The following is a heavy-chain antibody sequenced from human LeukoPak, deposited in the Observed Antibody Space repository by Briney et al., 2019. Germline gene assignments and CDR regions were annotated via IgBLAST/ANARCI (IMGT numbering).Heavy chain of an antibody. Sequence: PGGSLRLSCAASGFTVSSNYMSWVRQAPGKGLEWVSVIHSGGSLYYADSVKGRFTISRDNSKNTLYLQMNSLRAEDTTVYYCARAPTGQWFFDLWGRGTLVTVSS. CDR2: IHSGGSL. CDR3: ARAPTGQWFFDL. D-gene: IGHD4-17*01. CDR1: GFTVSSNY. V-gene: IGHV3-66*01. J-gene: IGHJ2*01.